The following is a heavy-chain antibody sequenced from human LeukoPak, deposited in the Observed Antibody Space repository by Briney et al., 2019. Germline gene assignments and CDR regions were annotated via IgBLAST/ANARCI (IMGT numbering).Heavy chain of an antibody. CDR2: ISSSSSTI. D-gene: IGHD3-22*01. Sequence: PGWALRLSCAASGLTIRSYSMDWVRQAPGKGQEWVSYISSSSSTIYYADSVKGRFTISRDNAKNSLYLQMNSLRAEDTAVYYCAIASGYSDYWGQGTLVTVS. CDR1: GLTIRSYS. V-gene: IGHV3-48*04. J-gene: IGHJ4*02. CDR3: AIASGYSDY.